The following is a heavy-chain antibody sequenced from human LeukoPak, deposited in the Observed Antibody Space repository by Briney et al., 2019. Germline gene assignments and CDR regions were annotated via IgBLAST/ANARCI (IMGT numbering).Heavy chain of an antibody. CDR3: AKDGVLVCFDY. Sequence: PGGSLRLSCAASGFTFSSHSMNWVRQAPGKGLEWVSYISSSSSTIYYADSVKGRFTISRDNSKNTLYLQMNSLRAEDTAVYYCAKDGVLVCFDYWGQGTLVTVSS. CDR1: GFTFSSHS. J-gene: IGHJ4*02. V-gene: IGHV3-48*01. D-gene: IGHD2/OR15-2a*01. CDR2: ISSSSSTI.